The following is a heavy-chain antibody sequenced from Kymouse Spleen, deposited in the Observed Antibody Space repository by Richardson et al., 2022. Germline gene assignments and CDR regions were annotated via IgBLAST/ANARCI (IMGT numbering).Heavy chain of an antibody. D-gene: IGHD3-10*01. CDR1: GGSFSGYY. V-gene: IGHV4-34*01. Sequence: QVQLQQWGAGLLKPSETLSLTCAVYGGSFSGYYWSWIRQPPGKGLEWIGEINHSGSTNYNPSLKSRVTISVDTSKNQFSLKLSSVTAADTAVYYCARGEVRGVIIFDYWGQGTLVTVSS. CDR3: ARGEVRGVIIFDY. J-gene: IGHJ4*02. CDR2: INHSGST.